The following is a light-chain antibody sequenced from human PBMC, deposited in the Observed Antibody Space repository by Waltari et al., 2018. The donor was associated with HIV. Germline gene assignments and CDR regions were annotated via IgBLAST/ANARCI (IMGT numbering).Light chain of an antibody. V-gene: IGLV3-21*04. J-gene: IGLJ3*02. CDR1: NIEYKS. CDR2: YDT. Sequence: SYVLTQPPSVSLAPGKTANITCGGSNIEYKSVHWYQQKTGRAPKVLIFYDTDRPSGIPQGISGSNSGDQATLTIRRVGPGDEADYFCQVWDSASDHVVFGGGTKLTVL. CDR3: QVWDSASDHVV.